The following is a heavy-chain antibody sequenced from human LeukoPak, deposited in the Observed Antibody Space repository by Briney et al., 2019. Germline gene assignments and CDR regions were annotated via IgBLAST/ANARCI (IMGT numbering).Heavy chain of an antibody. CDR3: ARGHNYSGSGSYYKGGWFDP. Sequence: RGSLRHSCVPSVVGLSIYSMNGVPAAPGKGREWGFYISSGSSTIYYADSVKGRFTISRDNAKNSLYLQMNSLRAEDTAVYYCARGHNYSGSGSYYKGGWFDPWGQGTLVTVSS. D-gene: IGHD3-10*01. CDR2: ISSGSSTI. CDR1: VVGLSIYS. J-gene: IGHJ5*02. V-gene: IGHV3-48*01.